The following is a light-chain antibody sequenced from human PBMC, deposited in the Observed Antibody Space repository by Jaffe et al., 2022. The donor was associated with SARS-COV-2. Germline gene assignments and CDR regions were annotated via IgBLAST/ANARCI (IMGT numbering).Light chain of an antibody. Sequence: EIVLTQSPGTLSLSPGERATLSCRASQSVSSNYLAWYQQKPGQAPRLLIYVASSRATGIPDRFSGRGSGTDFTLTISRLEPEDFAVYYCQQYGSSPWTFGQGTKVEIK. CDR1: QSVSSNY. CDR3: QQYGSSPWT. CDR2: VAS. J-gene: IGKJ1*01. V-gene: IGKV3-20*01.